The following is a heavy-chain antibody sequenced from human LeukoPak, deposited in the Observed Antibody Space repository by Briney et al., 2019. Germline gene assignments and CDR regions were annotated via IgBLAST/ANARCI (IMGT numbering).Heavy chain of an antibody. Sequence: GGSLRLSCAASGFTFSSYAMHWVRQAPGKGLEWVTVISFDGSNKYYADSVKGRFTISRDNAKNSLYLQMNSLRAEDTALYYCAKDTHGSYSYGFDYWGQGTLVTVSS. J-gene: IGHJ4*02. CDR3: AKDTHGSYSYGFDY. CDR1: GFTFSSYA. V-gene: IGHV3-30-3*01. D-gene: IGHD5-18*01. CDR2: ISFDGSNK.